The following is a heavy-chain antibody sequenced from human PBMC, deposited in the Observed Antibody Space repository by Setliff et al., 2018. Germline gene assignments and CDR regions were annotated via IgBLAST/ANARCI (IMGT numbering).Heavy chain of an antibody. Sequence: GGSLILSCAASGFTFSSYSMNWVRQAPGKGLEWVSYISSSSSTIYYADSVKGRFTISRDNAKNSLYLQMNSLRAEDTAVYYCARDRGSGSYFLRYFDYWGQGTLVTVSS. V-gene: IGHV3-48*01. D-gene: IGHD1-26*01. CDR3: ARDRGSGSYFLRYFDY. J-gene: IGHJ4*02. CDR1: GFTFSSYS. CDR2: ISSSSSTI.